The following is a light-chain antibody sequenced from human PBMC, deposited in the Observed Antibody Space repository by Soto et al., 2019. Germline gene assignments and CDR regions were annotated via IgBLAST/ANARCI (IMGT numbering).Light chain of an antibody. Sequence: EIVLTQSPGTLSLSPGERVTLSCRASQSVRSNFLAWYQQRPGQAPRLLIYGASSRATGIPDRFSGSGSGTDFTLIISRLEPEDCAVYYCQQYGSALQTFGQGTKWIS. CDR3: QQYGSALQT. CDR2: GAS. CDR1: QSVRSNF. V-gene: IGKV3-20*01. J-gene: IGKJ1*01.